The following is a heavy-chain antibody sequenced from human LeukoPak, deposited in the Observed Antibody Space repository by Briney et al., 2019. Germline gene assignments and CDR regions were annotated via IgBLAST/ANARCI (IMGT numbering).Heavy chain of an antibody. CDR3: VKKVYYYMDV. CDR2: ISPSGDST. V-gene: IGHV3-23*01. CDR1: GLTLSRYA. Sequence: TGESLRLSCAASGLTLSRYAVNWARQAPGGGLEWVSYISPSGDSTVYAESVKGRFTISRDNSKNMLYLQMDSLRAEDTAIYYCVKKVYYYMDVWGKGTTVTVSS. J-gene: IGHJ6*03.